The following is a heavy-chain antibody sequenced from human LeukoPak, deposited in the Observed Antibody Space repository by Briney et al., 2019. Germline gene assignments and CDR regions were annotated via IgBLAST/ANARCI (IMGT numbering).Heavy chain of an antibody. CDR2: INPSGGST. CDR1: GYTFTSYY. V-gene: IGHV1-46*01. CDR3: ARGTDSSGYFGPPPDYYYYYMDV. J-gene: IGHJ6*03. Sequence: GASVKVSCKASGYTFTSYYMHWVRQAPGQGLEWMGIINPSGGSTSYAQKFQGRVTMTRDMSTSTVYMELSSLRSEDTAVYYCARGTDSSGYFGPPPDYYYYYMDVWGKGTTVTVSS. D-gene: IGHD3-22*01.